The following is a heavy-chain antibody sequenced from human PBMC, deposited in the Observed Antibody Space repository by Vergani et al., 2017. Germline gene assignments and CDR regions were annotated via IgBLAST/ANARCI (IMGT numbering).Heavy chain of an antibody. V-gene: IGHV3-30*03. CDR1: GFTFSSYG. D-gene: IGHD4-17*01. J-gene: IGHJ4*02. Sequence: QVLLVESGGGVVQPGRSLRLSCAASGFTFSSYGMHWVRQAPGKGLEWVAVISYDGSNKYYADSVKGRFTISRDNSKNTLYLQMNSLRAEDTAVYYCARNTVTNDYWGQGTLVTVSS. CDR3: ARNTVTNDY. CDR2: ISYDGSNK.